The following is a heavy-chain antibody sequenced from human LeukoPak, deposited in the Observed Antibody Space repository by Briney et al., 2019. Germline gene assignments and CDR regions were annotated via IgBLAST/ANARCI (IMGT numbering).Heavy chain of an antibody. CDR3: TRGTTMIVVVIAFDI. D-gene: IGHD3-22*01. CDR1: GFTFGDYA. CDR2: NRSKAYGGTT. J-gene: IGHJ3*02. V-gene: IGHV3-49*03. Sequence: GGSLRLSCTASGFTFGDYAMSWFRQAPGKGLEWVGFNRSKAYGGTTEYAASVKGRFTISRDDSKSIAYLQMNSLKTEDTAVYYCTRGTTMIVVVIAFDIWGQGTMVTVSS.